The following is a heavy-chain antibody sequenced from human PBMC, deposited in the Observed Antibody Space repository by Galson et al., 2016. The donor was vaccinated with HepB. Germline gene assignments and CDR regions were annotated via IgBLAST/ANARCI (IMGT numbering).Heavy chain of an antibody. CDR1: GYSFTNYW. D-gene: IGHD2-2*01. J-gene: IGHJ5*02. Sequence: QSGAEVKKPGESLRISCKASGYSFTNYWIGWVRQMPGKGLEWMGIIFPGDSDTRYNPSFEGRVTISADTSTSTAYLQWGSLKTSDTAIYFCARHLPGRYASASPVGAWGQGTLVTVSS. CDR2: IFPGDSDT. CDR3: ARHLPGRYASASPVGA. V-gene: IGHV5-51*01.